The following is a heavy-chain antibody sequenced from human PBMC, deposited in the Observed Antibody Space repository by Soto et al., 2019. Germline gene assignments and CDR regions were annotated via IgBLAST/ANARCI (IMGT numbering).Heavy chain of an antibody. V-gene: IGHV3-74*01. CDR1: GFTFSTYW. Sequence: EVQLVESGGGLVQPGGSQRLSCAASGFTFSTYWMHWVRQAPGKGLVWVSRINSDGSSTSYADSVKGRFTISRDNAKNTLYLQMNSLRAEDTAMYYCARFHLSVLRGVTITSFFFDSWGQGTLVTVSS. J-gene: IGHJ5*01. CDR3: ARFHLSVLRGVTITSFFFDS. D-gene: IGHD3-10*01. CDR2: INSDGSST.